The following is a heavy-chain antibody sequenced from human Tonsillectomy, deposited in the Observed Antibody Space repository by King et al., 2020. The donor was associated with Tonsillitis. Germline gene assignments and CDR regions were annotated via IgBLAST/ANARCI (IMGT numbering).Heavy chain of an antibody. J-gene: IGHJ2*01. CDR1: GYSFTNYW. Sequence: QLVQSGAEVKKPGESLKISCKGSGYSFTNYWIGWVRQMPGKGLEWMGIIYPGDSDSRYSPSFHGQVTISADKSIRTAYLQWSSLQASDTAMYYCARIYVISSSSYWYFELWGRGTLVTVSS. CDR2: IYPGDSDS. D-gene: IGHD6-6*01. V-gene: IGHV5-51*01. CDR3: ARIYVISSSSYWYFEL.